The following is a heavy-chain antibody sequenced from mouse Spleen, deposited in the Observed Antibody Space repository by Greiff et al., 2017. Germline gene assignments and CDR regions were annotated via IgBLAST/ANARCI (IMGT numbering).Heavy chain of an antibody. CDR2: IFPGSGST. D-gene: IGHD2-4*01. J-gene: IGHJ4*01. CDR3: ARSGDYDGVYAMDY. V-gene: IGHV1-75*01. CDR1: DYTFTDYY. Sequence: QVQLQQSGPELVKPGASVKISCKASDYTFTDYYINWVKQRPGQGLEWIGWIFPGSGSTYYNEKFKGKATLTVDKSSSTAYMLLSSLTSEDSAVYFCARSGDYDGVYAMDYWGQGTSVTVSS.